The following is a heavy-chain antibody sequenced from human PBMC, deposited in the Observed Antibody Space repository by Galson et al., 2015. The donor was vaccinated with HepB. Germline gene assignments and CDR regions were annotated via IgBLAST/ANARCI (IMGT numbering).Heavy chain of an antibody. Sequence: SLRLSCAASGFTFSSYWMSWVRQAPGKGLEWVANIKQDGSEKYYVDSVKGRFTISRDNAKSSLYLQINSLRAEDTAVYYCARCGSQQLVLITSLPYYYYGMDVWGQGTTVTVSS. CDR1: GFTFSSYW. CDR2: IKQDGSEK. V-gene: IGHV3-7*01. D-gene: IGHD6-13*01. CDR3: ARCGSQQLVLITSLPYYYYGMDV. J-gene: IGHJ6*02.